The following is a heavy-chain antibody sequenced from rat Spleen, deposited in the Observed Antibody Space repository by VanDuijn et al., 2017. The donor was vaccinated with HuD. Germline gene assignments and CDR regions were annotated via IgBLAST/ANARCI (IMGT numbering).Heavy chain of an antibody. J-gene: IGHJ3*01. CDR2: IWTGGST. CDR1: GFSLTSYN. V-gene: IGHV2-30*01. D-gene: IGHD1-6*01. Sequence: QVQLKESGPGLVQPSQTLSLTCTVSGFSLTSYNVNWVRQPIGKGLEWMGVIWTGGSTDYNSALKSRLSISRDTSKSQVFLKMNSLQTEDTGTYYCARGRYTTDYYYPNWFAYWGPGTLVTVSS. CDR3: ARGRYTTDYYYPNWFAY.